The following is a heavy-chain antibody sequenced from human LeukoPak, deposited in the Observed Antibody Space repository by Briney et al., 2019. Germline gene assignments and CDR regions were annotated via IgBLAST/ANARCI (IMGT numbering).Heavy chain of an antibody. CDR1: GFTFSNYA. CDR2: INYSGAT. CDR3: ARLEKVGWLISKEYLDY. D-gene: IGHD3-22*01. Sequence: GSLRLSCAASGFTFSNYAMSWVRQAPGKGLEWIGYINYSGATNYNPSLKSRATMSVDTSKKQFSLKLSSVTAADTAVYYCARLEKVGWLISKEYLDYWGQGTLVTVSS. J-gene: IGHJ4*02. V-gene: IGHV4-59*12.